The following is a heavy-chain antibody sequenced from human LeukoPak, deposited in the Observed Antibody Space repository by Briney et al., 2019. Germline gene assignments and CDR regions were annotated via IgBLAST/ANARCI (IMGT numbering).Heavy chain of an antibody. Sequence: PGGSLRLSCAASGFTFSSYRMHWVRQAPGKGLVWVSRIDSNGRTINYADSVKGRFTISRDNANSMLYLQMNSLRAEDSAVYYCAKDFVGPDDYWGQGTLVTVSS. J-gene: IGHJ4*02. D-gene: IGHD1-26*01. CDR2: IDSNGRTI. CDR3: AKDFVGPDDY. V-gene: IGHV3-74*01. CDR1: GFTFSSYR.